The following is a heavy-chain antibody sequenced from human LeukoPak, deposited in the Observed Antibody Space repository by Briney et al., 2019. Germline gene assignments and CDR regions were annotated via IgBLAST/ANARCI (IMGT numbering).Heavy chain of an antibody. CDR3: ARGSGWDFDY. D-gene: IGHD6-19*01. Sequence: PGGSLRLSCAASGFTVSSYYVCWVRQAPGKGLEWVSFIYSGGSTYYADSVKGRFTISRDNSKNTLYLQMNSLRAEDTAVYYCARGSGWDFDYWGQGTLVTVSS. J-gene: IGHJ4*02. V-gene: IGHV3-66*01. CDR2: IYSGGST. CDR1: GFTVSSYY.